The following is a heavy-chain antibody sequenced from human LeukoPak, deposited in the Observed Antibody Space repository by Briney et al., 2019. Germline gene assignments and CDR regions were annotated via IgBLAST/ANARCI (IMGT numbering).Heavy chain of an antibody. D-gene: IGHD3-16*01. CDR2: IGGSGGST. Sequence: QPGGSLRLSCAASGFTFSSYAMSWVRQAPGKGLEWVSAIGGSGGSTYYADSVKGRFTISRDNSKNTLYLQMNSLRAEDTAVYYCAKDPLMITEGSWFDPWGQGTLVTVSS. J-gene: IGHJ5*02. CDR1: GFTFSSYA. V-gene: IGHV3-23*01. CDR3: AKDPLMITEGSWFDP.